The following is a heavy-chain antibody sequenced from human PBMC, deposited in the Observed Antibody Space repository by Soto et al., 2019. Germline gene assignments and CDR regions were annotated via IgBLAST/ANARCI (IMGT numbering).Heavy chain of an antibody. D-gene: IGHD6-13*01. CDR2: IYYSGST. CDR3: ARHSSSWPIFDY. CDR1: GGSISPDY. J-gene: IGHJ4*02. V-gene: IGHV4-59*08. Sequence: PSETLSLTCTVSGGSISPDYWSWIRQPPGKGLEWIGYIYYSGSTNYNPSLKSRVTISVDTSKNQFSLKLSSVTAADTAVYYCARHSSSWPIFDYWGQGTLVTVSS.